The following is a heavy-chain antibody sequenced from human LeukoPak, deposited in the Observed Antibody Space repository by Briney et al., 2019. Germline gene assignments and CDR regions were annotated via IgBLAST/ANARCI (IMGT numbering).Heavy chain of an antibody. D-gene: IGHD3-10*01. CDR1: GFTFSDYG. V-gene: IGHV3-33*05. Sequence: GGSLRPSCAASGFTFSDYGLHWVRQAPGKGLEWVAVISYDGSNKYYADSVKGRFTISRDNAKNTLYLEMNSLRAEDTALYYCAREWELLPCYWGQGTLVTVSS. CDR3: AREWELLPCY. J-gene: IGHJ4*02. CDR2: ISYDGSNK.